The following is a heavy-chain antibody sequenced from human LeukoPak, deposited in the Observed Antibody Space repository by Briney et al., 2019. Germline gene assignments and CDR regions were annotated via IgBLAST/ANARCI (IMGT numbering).Heavy chain of an antibody. CDR2: IKQDGSEK. J-gene: IGHJ4*02. CDR1: GFTFSTYW. D-gene: IGHD2-2*01. CDR3: AKGRDRGYQNYFDY. Sequence: SGGSLRLSCAASGFTFSTYWMSWVRQAPGKGLEWVANIKQDGSEKFYVDSVKGRFTISRDNAKNSLYLQMNSLRAEDTAVYYCAKGRDRGYQNYFDYWGQGTLVTVSS. V-gene: IGHV3-7*03.